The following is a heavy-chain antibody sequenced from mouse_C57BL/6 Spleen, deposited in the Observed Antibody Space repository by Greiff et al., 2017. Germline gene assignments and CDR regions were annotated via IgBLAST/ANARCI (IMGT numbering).Heavy chain of an antibody. V-gene: IGHV1-64*01. CDR1: GYTFTSYW. CDR3: ARPDYYGSSPFAY. J-gene: IGHJ3*01. CDR2: IHPNSGST. Sequence: VKLQQPGAELVKPGASVKLSCKASGYTFTSYWMHWVKQRPGQGLEWIGMIHPNSGSTNYNEKFKSKATLTVDKSSSTAYIQLSSLTSEDSAVYYCARPDYYGSSPFAYWGQGTLVTVSA. D-gene: IGHD1-1*01.